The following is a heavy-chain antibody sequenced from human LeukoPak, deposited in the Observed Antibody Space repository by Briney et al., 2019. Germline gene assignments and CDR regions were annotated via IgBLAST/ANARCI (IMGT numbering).Heavy chain of an antibody. D-gene: IGHD1-26*01. J-gene: IGHJ4*02. CDR2: IYTSGST. CDR1: GGSISGYY. CDR3: ARAYSRSYSHFDD. Sequence: SETLSLTCTVSGGSISGYYWSWIRQPPGKGLEWIGYIYTSGSTNYNPSLKSRVTISVDTSKNQFSLRLSSVPAADPAMYFCARAYSRSYSHFDDWGQGTLVTVSS. V-gene: IGHV4-4*09.